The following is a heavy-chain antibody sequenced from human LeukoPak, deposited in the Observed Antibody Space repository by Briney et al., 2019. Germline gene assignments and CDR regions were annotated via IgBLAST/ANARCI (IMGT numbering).Heavy chain of an antibody. D-gene: IGHD2-2*01. J-gene: IGHJ3*02. CDR2: INPNSGGT. Sequence: GASVKVSCKASGYTFTGYYMHWVRQAPGQGLEWMGWINPNSGGTKYAQKFQGRVTMTRDTSISTAYMELSRLRSDDTAVYYCARGRGIVVVPAAHDAFDIWGQGTMVTVSS. V-gene: IGHV1-2*02. CDR3: ARGRGIVVVPAAHDAFDI. CDR1: GYTFTGYY.